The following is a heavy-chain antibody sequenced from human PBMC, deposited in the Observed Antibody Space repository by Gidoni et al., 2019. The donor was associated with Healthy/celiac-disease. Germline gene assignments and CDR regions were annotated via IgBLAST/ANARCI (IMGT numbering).Heavy chain of an antibody. Sequence: QVQLVESGGGVVQPGRSLRLSCAASGFTFSSYAMHWVRQAPGKGLEWVAVISYDGSNKYYADSVKGRFTISRDNSKNTLYLQMNSLRAEDTAVYYCARDPGYYDSSGSFDYWGQGTLVTVSS. V-gene: IGHV3-30-3*01. CDR3: ARDPGYYDSSGSFDY. CDR1: GFTFSSYA. J-gene: IGHJ4*02. D-gene: IGHD3-22*01. CDR2: ISYDGSNK.